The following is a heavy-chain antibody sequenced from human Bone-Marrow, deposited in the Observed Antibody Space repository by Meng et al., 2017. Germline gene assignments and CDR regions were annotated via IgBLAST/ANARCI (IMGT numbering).Heavy chain of an antibody. D-gene: IGHD2-2*01. CDR2: INHSGST. V-gene: IGHV4-4*02. CDR3: ARGPPDCSSTSCYALDAFDI. CDR1: GRSISSPNW. J-gene: IGHJ3*02. Sequence: LPVSHPGLVQHSDTLALTCAVSGRSISSPNWWSWARQPPGRGLEWIGEINHSGSTNYNPSLKSRVTISVDTSKNQFSLKLSSVTAADTAVYYCARGPPDCSSTSCYALDAFDIWGQGTMVTVSS.